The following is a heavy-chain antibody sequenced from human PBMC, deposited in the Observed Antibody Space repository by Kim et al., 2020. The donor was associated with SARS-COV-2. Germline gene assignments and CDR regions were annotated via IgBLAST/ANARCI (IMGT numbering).Heavy chain of an antibody. CDR3: ARGLRRNGYSSSWYRYYY. CDR1: GGSFSGYY. J-gene: IGHJ6*01. Sequence: SETLSLTCAVYGGSFSGYYWSWIRQPPGKGLEWIGEINHSGSTNYNPSLKSRVTISVDTSKNQFSLKLSSVTAADTAVYYCARGLRRNGYSSSWYRYYY. D-gene: IGHD6-13*01. V-gene: IGHV4-34*01. CDR2: INHSGST.